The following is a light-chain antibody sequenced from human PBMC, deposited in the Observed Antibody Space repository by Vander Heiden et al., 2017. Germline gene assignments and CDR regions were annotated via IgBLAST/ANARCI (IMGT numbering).Light chain of an antibody. CDR3: VSYTISTTLYV. J-gene: IGLJ1*01. Sequence: QSALTQPASVSGSPGQSITISCTGTSSDVGAYNYVSWYQLHPGNAPQLMIYDVSNRPSGVSNRFSGSTSGNTASLTISGLQAEDEADYYCVSYTISTTLYVFGSGTKLTVL. CDR2: DVS. V-gene: IGLV2-14*01. CDR1: SSDVGAYNY.